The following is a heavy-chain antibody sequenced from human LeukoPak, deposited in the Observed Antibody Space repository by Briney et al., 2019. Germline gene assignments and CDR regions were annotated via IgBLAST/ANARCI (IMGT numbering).Heavy chain of an antibody. CDR1: GGSISSSSYY. V-gene: IGHV4-39*01. Sequence: SETLSLTCTVSGGSISSSSYYWSWIRQPPGKGLEWIGSIYYSGSTYYNPSLKSRVTISVDTSKNQFSLKLSSVTAADTAVYYCARHFPIAPRLYYYYYYYMDVWGKGTTVTVSS. J-gene: IGHJ6*03. CDR2: IYYSGST. D-gene: IGHD6-13*01. CDR3: ARHFPIAPRLYYYYYYYMDV.